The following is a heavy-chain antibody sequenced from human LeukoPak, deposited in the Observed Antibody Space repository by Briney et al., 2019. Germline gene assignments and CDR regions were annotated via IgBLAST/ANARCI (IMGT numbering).Heavy chain of an antibody. CDR3: ARRSSSWDRYDN. CDR2: IYPGDSDT. V-gene: IGHV5-51*01. CDR1: GYSFTSYW. Sequence: GESLKISCKGSGYSFTSYWIGWVRQMPGKGLEWMGIIYPGDSDTKYSPSFQGQVTISADKSITTAYLQWSSLKASGTAMYYCARRSSSWDRYDNWGQGTLVTVSS. D-gene: IGHD6-13*01. J-gene: IGHJ4*02.